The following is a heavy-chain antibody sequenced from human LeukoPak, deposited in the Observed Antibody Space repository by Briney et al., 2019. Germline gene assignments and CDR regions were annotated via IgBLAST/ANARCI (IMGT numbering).Heavy chain of an antibody. D-gene: IGHD6-6*01. CDR2: ISSNGGST. CDR1: GFXFSSYA. J-gene: IGHJ4*02. CDR3: ARGSSSSGVVDY. Sequence: PGGSLRLSCVASGFXFSSYAIHWVRQAPGKGLEYVSAISSNGGSTYYANSVKGRFTISRDNSKNTLYLQMGSLRAEDMAVYYCARGSSSSGVVDYWGQGTLVTVSS. V-gene: IGHV3-64*01.